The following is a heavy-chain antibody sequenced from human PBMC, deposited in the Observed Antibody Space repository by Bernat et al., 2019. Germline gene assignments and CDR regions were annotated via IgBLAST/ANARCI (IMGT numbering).Heavy chain of an antibody. V-gene: IGHV1-8*02. CDR3: ARVYSGGLYYYYYYGMDV. CDR2: MNPNSGNT. Sequence: QVHLVQSGAEVKKPGSSVKVSCKASGDTFNTNAINWVRQATGQGLEWMGWMNPNSGNTGYAQKFQGRVTMTRNTSISTAYMELSSLRSEDTAVYYCARVYSGGLYYYYYYGMDVWGQGTTVTVSS. D-gene: IGHD2-21*01. J-gene: IGHJ6*02. CDR1: GDTFNTNA.